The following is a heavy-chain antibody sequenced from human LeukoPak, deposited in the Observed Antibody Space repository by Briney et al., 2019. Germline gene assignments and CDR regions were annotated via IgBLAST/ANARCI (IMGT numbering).Heavy chain of an antibody. CDR3: ARGVEPLAANTLAY. CDR2: LYSDGNT. J-gene: IGHJ4*02. D-gene: IGHD1-14*01. V-gene: IGHV3-53*01. Sequence: GGSLRLSCAASGFTVITNDMTWVRQAPGKGLESVSVLYSDGNTKYADSVQGRFTISRDNSKNTLYLEMNSLSPDDTAVYYCARGVEPLAANTLAYWGQGTLVTVSS. CDR1: GFTVITND.